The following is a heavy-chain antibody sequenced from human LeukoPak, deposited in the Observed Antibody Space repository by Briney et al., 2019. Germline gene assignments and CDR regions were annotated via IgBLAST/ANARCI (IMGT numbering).Heavy chain of an antibody. CDR1: GFTFSSYG. D-gene: IGHD2-15*01. V-gene: IGHV3-30*03. CDR2: ISYDGSNK. CDR3: ATSARTYIGSSLDY. Sequence: PGGSLRLSCAASGFTFSSYGMHWVRQAPGKGLEWVAVISYDGSNKYYADSVKGRFTISRDNAKNTLYLQMNSLRAEDTALYYCATSARTYIGSSLDYWGQGTLVTVSS. J-gene: IGHJ4*02.